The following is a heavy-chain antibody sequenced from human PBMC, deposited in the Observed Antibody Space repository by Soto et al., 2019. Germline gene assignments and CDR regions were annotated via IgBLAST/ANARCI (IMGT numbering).Heavy chain of an antibody. Sequence: SETLSLTCAVYGGSFSGYCWSWIRQPPGKGLELIGEINHSGSTNYNPTLKSRVTISVDTSKNQFSLKLCSVTAADTAVYYCARRRDSSRDYGMDVGGQGTTVTVPS. D-gene: IGHD6-13*01. CDR2: INHSGST. CDR1: GGSFSGYC. CDR3: ARRRDSSRDYGMDV. V-gene: IGHV4-34*01. J-gene: IGHJ6*02.